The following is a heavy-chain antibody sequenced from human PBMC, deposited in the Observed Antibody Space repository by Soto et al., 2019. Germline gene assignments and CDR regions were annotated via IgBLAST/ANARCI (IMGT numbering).Heavy chain of an antibody. J-gene: IGHJ6*02. V-gene: IGHV1-69*01. Sequence: QVQLVQSGAEVKKPGSSVKVSCKASGGTFSSYAISWVRQAPGQGLEWMGGIIPIFGTANYAQKVQGRVTITADESTSTAYMELSSLRSEDTAVYYCARDGGSGDPYYYYGMDVWGQGTTVTVSS. D-gene: IGHD3-16*01. CDR1: GGTFSSYA. CDR2: IIPIFGTA. CDR3: ARDGGSGDPYYYYGMDV.